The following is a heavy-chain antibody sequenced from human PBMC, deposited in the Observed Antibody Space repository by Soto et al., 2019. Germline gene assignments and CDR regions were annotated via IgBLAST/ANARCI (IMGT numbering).Heavy chain of an antibody. J-gene: IGHJ6*02. CDR2: IHYSGST. CDR3: ARRGYGPGFPYYYGMDV. V-gene: IGHV4-59*01. Sequence: SETLSLTCTVSGGSMSSYYWSWIRQPPGKGLEWIGYIHYSGSTNYNPSLKSRVTMSVDTPKNQFSLKLSSVTAADTAVYYCARRGYGPGFPYYYGMDVWGQGTTVTLSS. D-gene: IGHD3-10*01. CDR1: GGSMSSYY.